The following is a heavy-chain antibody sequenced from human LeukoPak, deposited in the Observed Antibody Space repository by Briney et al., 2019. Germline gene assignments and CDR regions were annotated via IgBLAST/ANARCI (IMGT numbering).Heavy chain of an antibody. J-gene: IGHJ4*02. Sequence: SVKVSCKASGGTFSSYAISWVRQAPGQGLEWMGRIIPILGIANYAQKFQGRVTITADKSTSTAYMELSSLRAEDTAVYYCARSTPYDSSGYSSPGYFDYWGQGTLVTVSS. D-gene: IGHD3-22*01. CDR3: ARSTPYDSSGYSSPGYFDY. CDR1: GGTFSSYA. V-gene: IGHV1-69*04. CDR2: IIPILGIA.